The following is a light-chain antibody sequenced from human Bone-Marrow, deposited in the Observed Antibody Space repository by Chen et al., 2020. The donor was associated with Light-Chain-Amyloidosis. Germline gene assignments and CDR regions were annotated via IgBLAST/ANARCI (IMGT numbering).Light chain of an antibody. J-gene: IGKJ2*01. Sequence: DIVMPQSPDSLAVSLGERATINCKSSQSVLYSSNNKNYLAWYQQKPGQPPKLLIYWASTRESGVPDRFSGSGSGTDFTLTISSLQAEDVAVYYCQQYYSTPTFGQGTKLEIK. CDR3: QQYYSTPT. V-gene: IGKV4-1*01. CDR2: WAS. CDR1: QSVLYSSNNKNY.